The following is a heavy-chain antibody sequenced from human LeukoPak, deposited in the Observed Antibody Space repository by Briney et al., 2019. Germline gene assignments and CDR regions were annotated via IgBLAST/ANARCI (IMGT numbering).Heavy chain of an antibody. J-gene: IGHJ4*02. CDR2: IKHDGSET. CDR1: GFTFSSYW. D-gene: IGHD5-12*01. CDR3: ARLARGYPDY. Sequence: GGFLRLSCAASGFTFSSYWINWVRQAPGKGLEWVANIKHDGSETYYVDSVKGRFTISRDNAKNSLYLQMNSLRAEDTAVYYCARLARGYPDYWGQGTLVTVSS. V-gene: IGHV3-7*05.